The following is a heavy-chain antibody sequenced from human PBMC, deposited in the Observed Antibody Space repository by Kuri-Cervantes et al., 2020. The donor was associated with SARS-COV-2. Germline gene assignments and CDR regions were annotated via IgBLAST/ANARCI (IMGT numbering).Heavy chain of an antibody. Sequence: GSLRLSCTVSGGSISSYYWGWIRQPPGKGLEWIGSIYYSGSTYYNPSLKSRVTISVDTSKNQFSLKLSSVTAADTAVYYCARDFWSGYYGGNWFDPWGQGNLVTVSS. CDR3: ARDFWSGYYGGNWFDP. D-gene: IGHD3-3*01. CDR1: GGSISSYY. CDR2: IYYSGST. J-gene: IGHJ5*02. V-gene: IGHV4-39*07.